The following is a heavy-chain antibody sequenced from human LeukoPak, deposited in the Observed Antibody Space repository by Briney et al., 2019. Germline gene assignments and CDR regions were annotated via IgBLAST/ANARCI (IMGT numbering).Heavy chain of an antibody. D-gene: IGHD1-26*01. CDR2: INPNSGGT. J-gene: IGHJ4*02. V-gene: IGHV1-2*02. CDR1: GYTFTGYY. Sequence: ATVKVSCKASGYTFTGYYMHWVRQAPGQGLESMGWINPNSGGTNYAQKFQGRVTMTRDTSISTAYMELSRLRSDDTAVYYCAREGVGATGAVDYWGQGTLVTVSS. CDR3: AREGVGATGAVDY.